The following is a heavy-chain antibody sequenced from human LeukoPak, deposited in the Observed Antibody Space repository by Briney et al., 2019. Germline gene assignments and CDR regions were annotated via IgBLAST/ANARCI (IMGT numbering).Heavy chain of an antibody. CDR2: IIPIFGTA. CDR3: ARDREAVAGHNRFDP. Sequence: ASVKVSCKASGGTFSSYAISWVRQAPGQGLEWMGGIIPIFGTANYAQKFQGRVTITADESTSTAYMELSSLRSEDTAVYYCARDREAVAGHNRFDPWGQGTLVTVSS. J-gene: IGHJ5*02. D-gene: IGHD6-19*01. CDR1: GGTFSSYA. V-gene: IGHV1-69*13.